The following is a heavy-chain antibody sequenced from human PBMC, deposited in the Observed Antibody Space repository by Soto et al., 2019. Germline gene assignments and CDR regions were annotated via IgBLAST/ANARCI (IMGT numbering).Heavy chain of an antibody. V-gene: IGHV3-48*04. CDR1: GFTFSSYG. CDR2: ISSSGSTI. D-gene: IGHD3-10*01. CDR3: AREGVIMVRGDILYYYYYYMDV. J-gene: IGHJ6*03. Sequence: GGSLRLSCAASGFTFSSYGMHWVRQAPGKGLEWVSYISSSGSTIYYADSVKGRFTISRDNAKNSLYLQMNSLRAEDTAVFYCAREGVIMVRGDILYYYYYYMDVWGKGTTVTVSS.